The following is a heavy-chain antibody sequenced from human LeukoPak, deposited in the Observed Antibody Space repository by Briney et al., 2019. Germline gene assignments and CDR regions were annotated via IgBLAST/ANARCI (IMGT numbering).Heavy chain of an antibody. D-gene: IGHD4-17*01. CDR1: GFTFTNYW. V-gene: IGHV3-7*03. CDR3: AKEKTTRSALGFDY. Sequence: GGFLRLSCAASGFTFTNYWMSWVRQAPGKGLELVANIKQDRSEKYYVDSVKGRFTISRDNAKNSLYLQMNSLRVEDTAVYYCAKEKTTRSALGFDYWGQGTLVTVSS. J-gene: IGHJ4*02. CDR2: IKQDRSEK.